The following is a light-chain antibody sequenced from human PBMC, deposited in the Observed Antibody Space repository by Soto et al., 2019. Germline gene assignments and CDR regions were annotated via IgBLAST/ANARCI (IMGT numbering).Light chain of an antibody. Sequence: DIQMTQSPSTLSASVGDTVTITCRASQSISTWLAWYQHKPGEAPRLLIFDASNLESGVPSGFSGSGSGTDFTLTISSLQPDDFATYYCLQYNGYSGTFGQGTKVDIK. CDR1: QSISTW. J-gene: IGKJ1*01. CDR3: LQYNGYSGT. CDR2: DAS. V-gene: IGKV1-5*01.